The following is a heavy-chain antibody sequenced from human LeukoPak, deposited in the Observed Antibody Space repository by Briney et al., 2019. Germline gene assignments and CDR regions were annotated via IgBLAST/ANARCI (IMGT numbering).Heavy chain of an antibody. Sequence: ASVKVSCKASGYTFTGYYMHWVRQAPGQGLEWMGWINPNSGGTNYAQKFQGRVTMTRDTSISTAYMELSRLRSDDTAVYYCARDSLPDYYDSSGYYFDYWGQGTLVTVSS. J-gene: IGHJ4*02. CDR3: ARDSLPDYYDSSGYYFDY. CDR1: GYTFTGYY. CDR2: INPNSGGT. D-gene: IGHD3-22*01. V-gene: IGHV1-2*02.